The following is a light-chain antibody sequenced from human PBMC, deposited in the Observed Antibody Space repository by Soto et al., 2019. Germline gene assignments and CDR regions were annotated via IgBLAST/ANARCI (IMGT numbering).Light chain of an antibody. CDR2: DSS. Sequence: ELVMTQSPATLSVSPGERATLSWMDIDSVSSHLAWYQQKPGQAPRLLIYDSSTSATDIPARFSGSESGTEFTLTISSLQSEDFAVYYCHHYHNWPMTFGQGTQLEIK. CDR3: HHYHNWPMT. V-gene: IGKV3-15*01. J-gene: IGKJ5*01. CDR1: DSVSSH.